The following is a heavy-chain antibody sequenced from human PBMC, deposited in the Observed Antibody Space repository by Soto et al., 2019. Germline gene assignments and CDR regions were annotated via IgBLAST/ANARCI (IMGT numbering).Heavy chain of an antibody. CDR2: IYYSGST. V-gene: IGHV4-31*03. CDR3: AGSRDGYARRALDY. J-gene: IGHJ4*02. D-gene: IGHD5-12*01. CDR1: GGSISNGGYY. Sequence: PSETLSLTCTVSGGSISNGGYYWSCIRHHRGKGLECVGYIYYSGSTYYTPSLKSRVTISVDTSKNQFSLKLSSVTAADTALYYCAGSRDGYARRALDYWGPGTLVTVS.